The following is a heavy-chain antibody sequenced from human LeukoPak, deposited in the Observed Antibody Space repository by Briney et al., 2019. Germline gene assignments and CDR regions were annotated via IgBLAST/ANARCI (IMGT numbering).Heavy chain of an antibody. CDR3: ARHHDGGPKLRLDF. CDR2: FHYSGST. D-gene: IGHD2-15*01. J-gene: IGHJ4*02. CDR1: GASVSNYY. Sequence: PSETLSLTCRVSGASVSNYYWSWVRQSPGKGLEWIGFFHYSGSTNYNPSLNSRVTTSIDTSMNQLSLTLVSVTAADTAVYFCARHHDGGPKLRLDFWGLGVLVTVSS. V-gene: IGHV4-59*08.